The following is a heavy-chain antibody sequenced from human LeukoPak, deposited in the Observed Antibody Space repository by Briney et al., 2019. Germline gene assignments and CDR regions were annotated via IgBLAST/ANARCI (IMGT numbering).Heavy chain of an antibody. CDR3: AKQFAVTIFGVVGESGAFDI. Sequence: PGRSLRLSCAASGFTFSSYAMSWVRQAPGKGLEWVSAISGSGGSTYYADSVKGRFTISRDNSKNTLYLQMNSLRAEDTAVYYCAKQFAVTIFGVVGESGAFDIWGQGTMVTVSS. D-gene: IGHD3-3*01. CDR2: ISGSGGST. CDR1: GFTFSSYA. J-gene: IGHJ3*02. V-gene: IGHV3-23*01.